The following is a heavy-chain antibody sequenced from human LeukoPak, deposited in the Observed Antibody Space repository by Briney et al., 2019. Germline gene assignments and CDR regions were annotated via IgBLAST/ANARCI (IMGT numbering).Heavy chain of an antibody. CDR3: AREANMEEFDY. Sequence: PGGSLRLSCAASGFTFSSYSMNWVRQAPGKGLEWVSSISSSSSHIYYADSVKGRFTNSRDNAKNSLYLQMNSLRAEDTAVYYCAREANMEEFDYWGQGTLVTVSS. D-gene: IGHD3-3*01. J-gene: IGHJ4*02. CDR2: ISSSSSHI. V-gene: IGHV3-21*01. CDR1: GFTFSSYS.